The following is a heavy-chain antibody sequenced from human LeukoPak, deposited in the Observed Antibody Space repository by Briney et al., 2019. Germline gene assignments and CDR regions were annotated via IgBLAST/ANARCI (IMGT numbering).Heavy chain of an antibody. CDR1: GFTFSNFA. V-gene: IGHV3-23*01. CDR3: AKDRTGIALAGMFFDV. CDR2: ISGTAGSP. J-gene: IGHJ4*02. Sequence: GGSLRLSCAGSGFTFSNFAMGWVRQAPGKGLEWVSGISGTAGSPHYADYVKGRFTISRDNSNNTLYLQMNSLRAEDTALYYCAKDRTGIALAGMFFDVWGQGSLVTVSS. D-gene: IGHD6-19*01.